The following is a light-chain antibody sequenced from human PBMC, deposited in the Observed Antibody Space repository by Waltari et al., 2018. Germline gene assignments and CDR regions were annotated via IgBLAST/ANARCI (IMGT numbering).Light chain of an antibody. CDR1: QSVSSN. Sequence: EIVLTQSPATLSLSPGERATFSCRASQSVSSNLAWYQQKPGQAPRLRIYDASNRATGIPVTFSGSGSGTDFTLTISSLEPEDIAVYYCQQRSNLVTFGGGTKVEIK. J-gene: IGKJ4*01. CDR3: QQRSNLVT. CDR2: DAS. V-gene: IGKV3-11*01.